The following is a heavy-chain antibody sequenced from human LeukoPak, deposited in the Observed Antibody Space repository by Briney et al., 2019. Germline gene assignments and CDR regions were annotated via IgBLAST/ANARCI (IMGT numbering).Heavy chain of an antibody. V-gene: IGHV4-59*01. CDR1: GTSINTYY. CDR2: SHYSGSS. CDR3: ARALGDAFDI. J-gene: IGHJ3*02. Sequence: SETLSLTCIVSGTSINTYYWSWIRQPPGKRLEWIGYSHYSGSSDYNPSLKSRVTISVDTSKNQFSLRLSSVTAADTAVYYCARALGDAFDIWGQGTMVTVSS.